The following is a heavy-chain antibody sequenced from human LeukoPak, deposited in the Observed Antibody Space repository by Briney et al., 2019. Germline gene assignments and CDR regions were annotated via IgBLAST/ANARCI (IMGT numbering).Heavy chain of an antibody. V-gene: IGHV1-8*01. CDR1: GYTFTSYD. CDR3: GRGITSDY. Sequence: ASVKVSCKASGYTFTSYDISWVRQATGQGLEWVGWMNPNSGNTGYAQNFQGRVTMTRNAAITTAYMELSSLRSEDTAVYYCGRGITSDYWGQGTLVTVSS. D-gene: IGHD6-6*01. J-gene: IGHJ4*02. CDR2: MNPNSGNT.